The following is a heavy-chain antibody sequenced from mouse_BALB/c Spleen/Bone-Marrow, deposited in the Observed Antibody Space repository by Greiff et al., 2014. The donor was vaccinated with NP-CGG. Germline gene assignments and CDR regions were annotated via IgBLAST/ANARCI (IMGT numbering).Heavy chain of an antibody. CDR1: GYSFTDYT. J-gene: IGHJ4*01. V-gene: IGHV1-18*01. CDR3: ARKYYYAMDF. CDR2: INPYNGGT. Sequence: VQLQQPGPELVKPGASMKISCKASGYSFTDYTMNWVKQSHGKNLEWIGLINPYNGGTTYSQKFKAKATLTVDKSSSTAHMEFLSLTSEDSAVYYCARKYYYAMDFWGQGTSVTVSS.